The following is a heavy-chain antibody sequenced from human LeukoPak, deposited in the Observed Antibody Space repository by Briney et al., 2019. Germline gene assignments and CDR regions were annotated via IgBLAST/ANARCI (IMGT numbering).Heavy chain of an antibody. D-gene: IGHD1-26*01. J-gene: IGHJ5*02. V-gene: IGHV3-66*01. CDR1: GFTVSSNY. CDR2: IYSGGST. CDR3: ARDLNNGSYHWFDP. Sequence: GGSLRLSCAVSGFTVSSNYMSWIRQAPGTGLEWVSVIYSGGSTDYADSVKGRFTISRDNSKNTLYLQMNSLRAEDTAIYYCARDLNNGSYHWFDPWGQGTLVTVSS.